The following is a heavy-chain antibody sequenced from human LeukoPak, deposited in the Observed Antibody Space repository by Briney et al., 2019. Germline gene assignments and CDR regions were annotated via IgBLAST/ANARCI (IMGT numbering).Heavy chain of an antibody. V-gene: IGHV4-59*01. D-gene: IGHD4-17*01. J-gene: IGHJ4*02. CDR2: VYYSGIT. CDR3: AREGDYSNFDY. Sequence: PSETLSLTCTVSGGSISTYYWSWIRQPPGKGLEWIGYVYYSGITNSNPSLTRRVTIEVDTYKNQFSLRLRSVTAADTAVYYCAREGDYSNFDYWGQGILVTVSS. CDR1: GGSISTYY.